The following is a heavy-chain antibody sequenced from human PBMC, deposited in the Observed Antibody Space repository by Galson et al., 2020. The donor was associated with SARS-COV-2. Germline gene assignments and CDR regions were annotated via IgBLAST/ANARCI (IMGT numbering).Heavy chain of an antibody. CDR2: ITSSGSVI. CDR1: GFTFSRYS. CDR3: ARDDYGAFNWFDP. Sequence: GGSLRLSCAASGFTFSRYSMNWVRQAPGMGLEWISHITSSGSVIYYADSVEGRFTVSRDNAKNSLYLEMDSLRPEDTAVYYCARDDYGAFNWFDPWGQGTLVIVSS. J-gene: IGHJ5*02. V-gene: IGHV3-48*04. D-gene: IGHD4-17*01.